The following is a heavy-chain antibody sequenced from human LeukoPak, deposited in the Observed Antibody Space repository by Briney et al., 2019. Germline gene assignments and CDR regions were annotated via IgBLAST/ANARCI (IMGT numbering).Heavy chain of an antibody. V-gene: IGHV1-18*01. CDR3: ARGLGYSYGYVMGY. J-gene: IGHJ4*02. D-gene: IGHD5-18*01. CDR2: ISAYNGNT. CDR1: GYTFTSYA. Sequence: ASVKVSCKASGYTFTSYAMNWVRQAPGQGLEWMGWISAYNGNTNYAQKLQGRVTMTTDTSTSTAYMELRSLRSDDTAVYYCARGLGYSYGYVMGYWGQGTLVAVSS.